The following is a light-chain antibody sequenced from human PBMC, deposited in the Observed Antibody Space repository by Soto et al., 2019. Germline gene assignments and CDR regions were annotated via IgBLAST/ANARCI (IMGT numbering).Light chain of an antibody. J-gene: IGKJ1*01. CDR3: QQYGSSPRT. Sequence: EIVLTQSPGTLSLSPGERGTLSCRASQSVSNRYLAWHQQKPGQAPRLLIYDASTRATGIPDRFSDSGSGTDFTLTISRLEPEDFAVYYCQQYGSSPRTFGQGTKVDIK. CDR2: DAS. CDR1: QSVSNRY. V-gene: IGKV3-20*01.